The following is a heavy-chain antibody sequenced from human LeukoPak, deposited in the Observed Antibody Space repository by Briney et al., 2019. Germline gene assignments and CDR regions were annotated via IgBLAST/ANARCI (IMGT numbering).Heavy chain of an antibody. CDR1: GFAFSTFA. V-gene: IGHV3-33*01. CDR2: IWYDGSNK. D-gene: IGHD2-15*01. Sequence: GRSLRLSCVASGFAFSTFAMYWVRQAPGKGLEWVAVIWYDGSNKYYADSVKGRFTISRDNSKNTLYLQMNSLRAEDTAVYYCARGAYCSGGSCPGAFDIWGQGTMVTVSS. J-gene: IGHJ3*02. CDR3: ARGAYCSGGSCPGAFDI.